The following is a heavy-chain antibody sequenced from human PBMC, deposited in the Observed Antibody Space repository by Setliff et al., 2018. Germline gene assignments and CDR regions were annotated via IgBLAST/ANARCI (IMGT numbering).Heavy chain of an antibody. D-gene: IGHD5-12*01. CDR3: ARVGGLLVATMPFDY. J-gene: IGHJ4*02. CDR2: IYYSGNT. Sequence: PSETLSLTCSVSGGSISSSRYSWGWIRQTPGKGLEWIGSIYYSGNTYYNPSLKSRVTMSLDTSQNQFSLKLRSVTAADTAVYFCARVGGLLVATMPFDYWGQGTLVTVSS. V-gene: IGHV4-39*02. CDR1: GGSISSSRYS.